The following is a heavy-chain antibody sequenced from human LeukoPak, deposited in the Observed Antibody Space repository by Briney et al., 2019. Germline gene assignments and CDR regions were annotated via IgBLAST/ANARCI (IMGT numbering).Heavy chain of an antibody. CDR3: AKVYYAGLGVRGVIITWAFDI. J-gene: IGHJ3*02. D-gene: IGHD3-10*01. V-gene: IGHV3-21*04. Sequence: PGGSLRLSCAASGFTFSSYSMNWVRQAPGKGLEWVSSIISSSSYIYYADSVKGRFTISRDNAKNSLYLQMNSLRAEDTAVYYCAKVYYAGLGVRGVIITWAFDIWGQGTMVTVSS. CDR1: GFTFSSYS. CDR2: IISSSSYI.